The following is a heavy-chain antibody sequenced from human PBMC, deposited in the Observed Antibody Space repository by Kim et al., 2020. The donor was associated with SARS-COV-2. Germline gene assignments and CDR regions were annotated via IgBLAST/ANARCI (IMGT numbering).Heavy chain of an antibody. V-gene: IGHV3-30*14. CDR2: VSYDGTNK. D-gene: IGHD1-1*01. CDR3: AGTSGGTGTVDY. J-gene: IGHJ4*02. CDR1: GFTFSNSA. Sequence: EGSLRLSCAASGFTFSNSAMHWVRQAPGKGLEWAAAVSYDGTNKFYAESVEGRFTISRDNSQNTLYLQINSLRFDDTGIYYCAGTSGGTGTVDYWGQGALVTVSS.